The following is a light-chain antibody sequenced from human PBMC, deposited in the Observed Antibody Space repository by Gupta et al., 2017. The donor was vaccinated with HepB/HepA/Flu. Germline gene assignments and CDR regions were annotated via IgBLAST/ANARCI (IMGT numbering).Light chain of an antibody. CDR3: QQYTAYSA. J-gene: IGKJ1*01. CDR2: KAS. V-gene: IGKV1-5*03. CDR1: QSISNW. Sequence: DIQMTQSPSTLSASVGDRVTITCRASQSISNWLAWYQQKPGKAPNLLIYKASSLQSGVPSRFSGSGSGTEFTLTISSLQSDDFATYYCQQYTAYSAFGQGTKVEIK.